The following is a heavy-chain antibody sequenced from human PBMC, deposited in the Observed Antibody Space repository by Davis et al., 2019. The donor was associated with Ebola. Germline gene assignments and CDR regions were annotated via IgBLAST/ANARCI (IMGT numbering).Heavy chain of an antibody. CDR3: AKGGGGVTPGYGMDV. CDR1: GFTFDDYA. D-gene: IGHD4-23*01. V-gene: IGHV3-43*02. Sequence: GGSLRLSCAASGFTFDDYAMHWVRQAPGKGLEWVSLISGDGGSTYYADSVKGRFTISRDNSKNSLYLQMNSLRAEDTALYYCAKGGGGVTPGYGMDVWGQGTTVTVSS. CDR2: ISGDGGST. J-gene: IGHJ6*02.